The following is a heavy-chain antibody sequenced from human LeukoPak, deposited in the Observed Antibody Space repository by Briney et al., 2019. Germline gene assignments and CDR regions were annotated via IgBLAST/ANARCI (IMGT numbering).Heavy chain of an antibody. CDR1: GYTFTGYY. D-gene: IGHD5-12*01. J-gene: IGHJ4*02. Sequence: EASVKVSCKASGYTFTGYYMHWVRQAPGQGLEWMGWINPKRGDTNYAQKFQGRVTMTRDTSISTVYMELSRLRSDDTAVYYCARVRNSGFRYVDSWGQGTLVTVSS. CDR3: ARVRNSGFRYVDS. CDR2: INPKRGDT. V-gene: IGHV1-2*02.